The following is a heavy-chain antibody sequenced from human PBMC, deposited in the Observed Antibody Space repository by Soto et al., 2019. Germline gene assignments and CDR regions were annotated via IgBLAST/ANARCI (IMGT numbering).Heavy chain of an antibody. V-gene: IGHV3-48*02. CDR1: GFTLSTYN. J-gene: IGHJ4*02. Sequence: EVQLVESGGGLVQPGGSLRLSCAASGFTLSTYNMNWVRQAPGKGLEWVSYITTTSSTIHYTDSVKGRFTISRDNAKDSLYLQMNSLRDEVTAVYYCVRDSSFSFDHWGQGILVTVSS. CDR3: VRDSSFSFDH. CDR2: ITTTSSTI. D-gene: IGHD1-26*01.